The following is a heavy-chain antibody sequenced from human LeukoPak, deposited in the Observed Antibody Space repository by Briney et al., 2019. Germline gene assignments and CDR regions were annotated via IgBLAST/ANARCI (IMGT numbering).Heavy chain of an antibody. CDR1: GDSISSYS. D-gene: IGHD1-1*01. CDR3: ARTTTTYFDP. CDR2: IYNSGNT. J-gene: IGHJ5*02. Sequence: SETLSLTCTVSGDSISSYSWSWIRQPPGKGLEWIGDIYNSGNTNYNPSLKSRLTISVDTSKNQFSLRLSSVTAADTAVYYCARTTTTYFDPWGQGTLVTVSS. V-gene: IGHV4-59*12.